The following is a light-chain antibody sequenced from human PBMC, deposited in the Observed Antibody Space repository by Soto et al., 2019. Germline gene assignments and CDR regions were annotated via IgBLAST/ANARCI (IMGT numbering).Light chain of an antibody. Sequence: SYELTQPPSVSVAPEKTTTITCGGNNIGDKRVHWYRQKPCQAPVLLISYDSDRPSAIPERFSGSKSGNTATLTISRVEAGDEADYYCQVWDIMTDNYVFGGGTKLTVL. J-gene: IGLJ1*01. V-gene: IGLV3-21*04. CDR2: YDS. CDR3: QVWDIMTDNYV. CDR1: NIGDKR.